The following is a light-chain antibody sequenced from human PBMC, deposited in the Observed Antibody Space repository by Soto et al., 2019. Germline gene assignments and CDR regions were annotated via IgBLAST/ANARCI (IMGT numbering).Light chain of an antibody. CDR2: HVT. Sequence: ALTQPASVSGSPGQSITISCTGTSSDIGHYDYVSWYQQHPGKTPKLMIYHVTYRPSGVSNRYSGSKSGNSASLTISGLQADDEADYYCCSLTTSHTYVFGSGTKVTVL. V-gene: IGLV2-14*03. J-gene: IGLJ1*01. CDR3: CSLTTSHTYV. CDR1: SSDIGHYDY.